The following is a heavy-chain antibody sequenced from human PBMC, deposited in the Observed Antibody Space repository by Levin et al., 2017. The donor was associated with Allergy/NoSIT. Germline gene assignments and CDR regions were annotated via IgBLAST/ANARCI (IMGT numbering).Heavy chain of an antibody. D-gene: IGHD3-10*01. V-gene: IGHV3-48*03. CDR1: GFTFSIYE. Sequence: GESLKISCAASGFTFSIYEMNWVRQAPGKGLEWVSYISSSGSDIYYADSVKGRFTISRDNAKKSLYLQMNSLRAEDTAVYYCARYSGDGVDVWGQGTAVTVSS. CDR3: ARYSGDGVDV. J-gene: IGHJ6*02. CDR2: ISSSGSDI.